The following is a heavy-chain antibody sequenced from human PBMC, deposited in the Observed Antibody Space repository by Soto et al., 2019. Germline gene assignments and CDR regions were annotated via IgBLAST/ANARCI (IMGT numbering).Heavy chain of an antibody. J-gene: IGHJ3*01. CDR2: IHQSGYI. Sequence: PSETLSLTCGFQVVSFSDNYWTWIRQIPGKGLEWIGDIHQSGYINYNPSLKSRVTLSVDTSKRQVSLTVTSVTAADTGVYYCARGPSVSVVAAYCEVWGQGTTVTGSS. CDR1: VVSFSDNY. D-gene: IGHD2-2*01. V-gene: IGHV4-34*01. CDR3: ARGPSVSVVAAYCEV.